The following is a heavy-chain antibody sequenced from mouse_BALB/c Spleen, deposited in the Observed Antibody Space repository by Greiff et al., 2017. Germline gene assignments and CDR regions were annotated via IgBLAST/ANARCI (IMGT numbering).Heavy chain of an antibody. J-gene: IGHJ3*01. D-gene: IGHD2-10*02. V-gene: IGHV1-7*01. CDR2: INPSTGYT. CDR1: GYTFTSYW. CDR3: ARDGYGNYVFAY. Sequence: QVQLKESGAELAKPGASVKMSCKASGYTFTSYWMHWVKQRPGQGLEWIGYINPSTGYTEYNQKFKDKATLTADKSSSTAYMQLSSLTSEDSAVDYCARDGYGNYVFAYWGQGTLVTVSA.